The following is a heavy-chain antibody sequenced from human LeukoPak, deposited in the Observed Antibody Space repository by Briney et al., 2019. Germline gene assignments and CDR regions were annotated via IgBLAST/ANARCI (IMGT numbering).Heavy chain of an antibody. J-gene: IGHJ4*02. Sequence: SETLSLTCTVSVGSVSSYFWSWIRQPPGKGLEWIGYIYYSGSTNYNPSLKSRVTISVDTSKNQFSLKLTSVTAADTAVYYCARRVGYCNSNGCPPFDYWGQGTLVTVSS. CDR3: ARRVGYCNSNGCPPFDY. D-gene: IGHD2/OR15-2a*01. V-gene: IGHV4-59*08. CDR2: IYYSGST. CDR1: VGSVSSYF.